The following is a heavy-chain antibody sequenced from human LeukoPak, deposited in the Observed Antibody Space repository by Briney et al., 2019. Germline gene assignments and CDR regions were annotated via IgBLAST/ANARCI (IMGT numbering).Heavy chain of an antibody. Sequence: ASVKVSCKASGYTFRQYSMSWVRQAPGKGLEWMGWLSPSHTTRVYAQQFQGRVTMTADTNTNTVSMELRSLTSDDTAVYFCARDYILTLATENADGFAIWGQGTVVSVSS. CDR1: GYTFRQYS. J-gene: IGHJ3*02. D-gene: IGHD3-9*01. CDR2: LSPSHTTR. V-gene: IGHV1-18*01. CDR3: ARDYILTLATENADGFAI.